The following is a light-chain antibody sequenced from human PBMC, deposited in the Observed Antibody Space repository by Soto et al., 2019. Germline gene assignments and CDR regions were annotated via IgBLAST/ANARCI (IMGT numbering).Light chain of an antibody. CDR2: EVN. CDR1: SSNVGGYNF. Sequence: QSALTQPASVSGSRGQSIAISCTGTSSNVGGYNFVSWYQQHPGKAPKLLIYEVNKRPSGVSNRFSGSKSDNTASLTISGLQAEDEADYYCCSYVGDRIFGGGTKLTVL. V-gene: IGLV2-23*02. CDR3: CSYVGDRI. J-gene: IGLJ2*01.